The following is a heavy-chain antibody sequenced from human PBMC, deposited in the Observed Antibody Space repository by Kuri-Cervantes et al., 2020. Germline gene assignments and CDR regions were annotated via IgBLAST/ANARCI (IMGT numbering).Heavy chain of an antibody. Sequence: ETLSLTCAASGFTFDDYGMSWVRQAPGKGLEWVSGINWNGGSAGYADSVKGRFTISRDNAKNSLYLQMNSLRAEDTALYYCARAVEILYYFDYWGQGTLVTVSS. V-gene: IGHV3-20*04. CDR1: GFTFDDYG. J-gene: IGHJ4*02. CDR2: INWNGGSA. CDR3: ARAVEILYYFDY.